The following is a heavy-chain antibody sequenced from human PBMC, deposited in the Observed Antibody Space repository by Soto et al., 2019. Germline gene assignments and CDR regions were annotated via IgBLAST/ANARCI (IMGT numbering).Heavy chain of an antibody. D-gene: IGHD4-17*01. CDR3: ARDFYGGNSGSVGY. V-gene: IGHV3-30-3*01. Sequence: QVQVVESGGGVVQPGRSLRLSCAASGFTFSTYAMHWVRQAPGKGLEWVAVISYDGSNKYFADSVKGRFTISRDNSKNTVYLQINSLRAEDTAVYYCARDFYGGNSGSVGYWGQGTLVTVSS. J-gene: IGHJ4*02. CDR1: GFTFSTYA. CDR2: ISYDGSNK.